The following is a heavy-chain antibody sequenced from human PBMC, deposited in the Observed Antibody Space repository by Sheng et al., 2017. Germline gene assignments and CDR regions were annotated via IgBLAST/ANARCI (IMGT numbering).Heavy chain of an antibody. Sequence: QVQLQQWGAGLLKPSETLSLTCAVYGGSFSCYYWSWIRQPPGKGLEWIGEINHSGSTNYNPSLKSRVTISVDTSKNQFSLKLSSVTAADTAVYYCARVAGPKCTAMVKNYYYYYMDVWGKGTTVTV. J-gene: IGHJ6*03. CDR3: ARVAGPKCTAMVKNYYYYYMDV. V-gene: IGHV4-34*01. CDR1: GGSFSCYY. D-gene: IGHD5-18*01. CDR2: INHSGST.